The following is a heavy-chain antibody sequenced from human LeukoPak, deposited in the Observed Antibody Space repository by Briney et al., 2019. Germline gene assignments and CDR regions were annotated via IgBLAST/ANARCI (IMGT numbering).Heavy chain of an antibody. CDR2: IVGNGGST. V-gene: IGHV3-64*01. Sequence: GGSLRLSCAASGFTFSNYALHWVRQAPGKGLEYVSGIVGNGGSTYYANSVKGRFTISRDNSKNTLYLQMNSLRAEDTAVYYCARDSKETGYSSSRSYWYFDLWGRGTLVTVSS. J-gene: IGHJ2*01. D-gene: IGHD6-13*01. CDR3: ARDSKETGYSSSRSYWYFDL. CDR1: GFTFSNYA.